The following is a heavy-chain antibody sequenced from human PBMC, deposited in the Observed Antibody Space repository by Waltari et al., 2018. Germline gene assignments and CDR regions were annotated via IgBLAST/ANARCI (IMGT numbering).Heavy chain of an antibody. CDR2: IKSKTDGGTT. V-gene: IGHV3-15*01. CDR3: AAAAHYYGMDV. J-gene: IGHJ6*02. D-gene: IGHD6-25*01. CDR1: GFTFSNAW. Sequence: EVQLVESGGGLVQPGGSLRLPWAASGFTFSNAWMSWVRQAPGKGLEWVGRIKSKTDGGTTDYAAPVKGRFTISRDDSKNTLYLQMNSLKTEDTAVYNCAAAAHYYGMDVWGQGTTVTVSS.